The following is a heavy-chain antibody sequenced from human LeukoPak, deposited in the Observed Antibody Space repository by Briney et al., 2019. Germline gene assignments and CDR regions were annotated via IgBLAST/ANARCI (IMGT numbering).Heavy chain of an antibody. D-gene: IGHD1-26*01. CDR1: GFIFSSHA. J-gene: IGHJ1*01. CDR3: AKGPGSGSYYWEGYFQH. Sequence: PGGSLRLSCAASGFIFSSHAMSWVRQAPGKGLEWVSAISGSGGSTYYADSVKGRFTISRDNSKNTLYLQMNSLRAEDTAVYYCAKGPGSGSYYWEGYFQHWGQGTLVTVSS. V-gene: IGHV3-23*01. CDR2: ISGSGGST.